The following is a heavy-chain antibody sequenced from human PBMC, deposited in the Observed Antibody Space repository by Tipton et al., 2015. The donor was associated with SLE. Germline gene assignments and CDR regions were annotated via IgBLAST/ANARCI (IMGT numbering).Heavy chain of an antibody. CDR2: VWYNGRET. J-gene: IGHJ4*02. D-gene: IGHD3-16*01. CDR3: VSGWGVNHYHSYCES. Sequence: SLRLSCAASGFTFSRFGMHWVRQAPGKGLEWVALVWYNGRETNYADPVKGRFTISRDNSKNTVYLQMNSLTAEDTALYYCVSGWGVNHYHSYCESWGQGTLVTVSS. V-gene: IGHV3-33*01. CDR1: GFTFSRFG.